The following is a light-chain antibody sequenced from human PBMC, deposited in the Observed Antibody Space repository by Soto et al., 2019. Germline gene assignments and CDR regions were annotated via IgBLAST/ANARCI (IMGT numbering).Light chain of an antibody. V-gene: IGLV2-23*01. CDR1: SNDVGTYNL. CDR2: EAS. CDR3: CSYGRSVV. J-gene: IGLJ2*01. Sequence: QSVLTQPASVSGSPGQSITISCTGISNDVGTYNLVSWYQHHPGKAPKLIIYEASKRPSGVPNRCSGSKSGNTASLTISGLHDEDEADYYCCSYGRSVVFGGGTKLTVL.